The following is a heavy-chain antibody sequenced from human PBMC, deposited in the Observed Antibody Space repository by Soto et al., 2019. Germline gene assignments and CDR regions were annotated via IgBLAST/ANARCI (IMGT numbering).Heavy chain of an antibody. CDR2: IYHSGST. D-gene: IGHD5-18*01. J-gene: IGHJ6*02. CDR3: AREPSAIQLWPCMDV. V-gene: IGHV4-30-2*01. Sequence: SETLSLTCAVSGGPISSGGYSWSWIRHPPGKGLEWIGYIYHSGSTYYNPSLKSRVTISVDRSKNQFSLKLSYVTAADTAVYYCAREPSAIQLWPCMDVWGQGTPITVSS. CDR1: GGPISSGGYS.